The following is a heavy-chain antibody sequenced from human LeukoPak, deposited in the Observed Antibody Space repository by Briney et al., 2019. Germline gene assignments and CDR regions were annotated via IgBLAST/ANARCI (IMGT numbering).Heavy chain of an antibody. CDR3: VRDQGRPGDY. V-gene: IGHV3-72*01. J-gene: IGHJ4*02. Sequence: PGGSLRPSCAASGFTFSDHFLDWVRQAPGKGGEWVGRTRNKVHNYTTSYAASVKGRFTISRHASKKLMYLQMNSLKTEDTAVYFCVRDQGRPGDYWGQGTLVTVSS. CDR1: GFTFSDHF. CDR2: TRNKVHNYTT. D-gene: IGHD2-2*01.